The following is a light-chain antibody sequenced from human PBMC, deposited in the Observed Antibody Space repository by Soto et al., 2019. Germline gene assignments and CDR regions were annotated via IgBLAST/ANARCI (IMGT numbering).Light chain of an antibody. CDR1: HDIRSD. V-gene: IGKV1-6*01. CDR3: LQDYNYPYT. Sequence: AIQMTQSPSSLSASVGDRVTITCRASHDIRSDLGWYQQKPGKAPKLLIYSASSLQSGVPSRFSGSGSGTDFTLIISSLQPEDFATYYCLQDYNYPYTFGQGTKLEIK. J-gene: IGKJ2*01. CDR2: SAS.